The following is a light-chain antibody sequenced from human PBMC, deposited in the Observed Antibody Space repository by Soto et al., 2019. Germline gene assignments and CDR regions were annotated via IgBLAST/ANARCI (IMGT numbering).Light chain of an antibody. Sequence: EIVLTQSPATLSLSPGERATLSCRASQSVSSSLAWYQQKPGQAPRLLIYDTSNRATGIPARFSGSGSGTDFTLTISSLEPEDFAVYYCQQRLNWPRTFGQGTKVEIK. CDR2: DTS. J-gene: IGKJ1*01. V-gene: IGKV3-11*01. CDR3: QQRLNWPRT. CDR1: QSVSSS.